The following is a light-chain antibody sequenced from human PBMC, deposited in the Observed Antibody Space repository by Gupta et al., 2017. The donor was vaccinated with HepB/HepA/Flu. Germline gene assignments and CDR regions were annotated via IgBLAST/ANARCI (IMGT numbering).Light chain of an antibody. V-gene: IGLV2-18*02. Sequence: QSALTQPPSVSGSPGQSVTIPCTGTSSDVGSYNRVSWYQQPPGTAPKLMIYEVSNRPSGVPDRFSGSKSGNTASLTISGLQAEDEADYYCSSYTSSSTDVVFGGGTKLTVL. J-gene: IGLJ2*01. CDR2: EVS. CDR3: SSYTSSSTDVV. CDR1: SSDVGSYNR.